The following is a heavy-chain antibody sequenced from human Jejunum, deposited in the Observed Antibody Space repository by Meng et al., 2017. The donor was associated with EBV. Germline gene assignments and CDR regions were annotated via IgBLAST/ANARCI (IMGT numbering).Heavy chain of an antibody. D-gene: IGHD3-16*02. J-gene: IGHJ4*02. Sequence: GQVVCSGAEGKKPGSSVEVSCKASGGTFSNYAFSWVRQAPGHGLEWMGGVIPIFATANYAQRFQGRVTITADKSTSTAYMELRSLRSEDTAVYYCARSSGGVVADYFDYWGQGTLVTVSS. CDR2: VIPIFATA. V-gene: IGHV1-69*06. CDR3: ARSSGGVVADYFDY. CDR1: GGTFSNYA.